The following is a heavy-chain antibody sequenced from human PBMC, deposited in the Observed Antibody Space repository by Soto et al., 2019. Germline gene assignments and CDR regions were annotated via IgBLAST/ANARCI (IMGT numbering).Heavy chain of an antibody. V-gene: IGHV3-74*01. CDR2: INSDGSST. J-gene: IGHJ3*02. Sequence: GGSLRLSCAASGFTFSSYWMHWVRQAPGKGLVWVSRINSDGSSTSYADSVKGRFTISRDNAKNTLYLQMNSLRAEDTAVYYCARDVRSGSYYWSDAFDIWGQGTMVTVSS. CDR1: GFTFSSYW. CDR3: ARDVRSGSYYWSDAFDI. D-gene: IGHD1-26*01.